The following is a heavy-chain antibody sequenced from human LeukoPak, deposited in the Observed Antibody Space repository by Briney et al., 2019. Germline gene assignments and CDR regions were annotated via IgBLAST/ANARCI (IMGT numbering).Heavy chain of an antibody. CDR2: ISSTSRSYI. CDR1: GFTFSSYN. J-gene: IGHJ6*03. D-gene: IGHD5-12*01. CDR3: AREHSGYDFPGRDYYYMDV. Sequence: GGSLRLSCAASGFTFSSYNMNWVRQAPGKGLEWVSSISSTSRSYIYYADSVKGRFTISRDNAKNSLYLQMNSLRAEDTAVYCCAREHSGYDFPGRDYYYMDVWGKGTTVTVSS. V-gene: IGHV3-21*01.